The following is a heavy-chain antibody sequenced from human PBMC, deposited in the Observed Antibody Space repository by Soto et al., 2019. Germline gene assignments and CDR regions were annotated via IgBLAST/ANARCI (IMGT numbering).Heavy chain of an antibody. CDR3: ASTMVRGVKPPVGLTRDDAFDI. J-gene: IGHJ3*02. V-gene: IGHV1-18*01. CDR2: ISAYNGNT. CDR1: GYTFTSYG. D-gene: IGHD3-10*01. Sequence: QVQLVQSGAEVKKPGASVKVSCKASGYTFTSYGISWVRQAPGQGLEWMGWISAYNGNTNYAQKLQGRVTMTTDTPTSTAYMELRSLRSDDTAVYYCASTMVRGVKPPVGLTRDDAFDIWGQGTMVTVSS.